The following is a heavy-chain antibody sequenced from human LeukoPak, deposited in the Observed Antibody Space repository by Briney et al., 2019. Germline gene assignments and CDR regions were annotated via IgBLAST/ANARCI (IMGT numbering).Heavy chain of an antibody. CDR1: GGSISSYY. CDR3: ARTGYCSSTSCLYYYYYMDV. CDR2: IYYSGNT. D-gene: IGHD2-2*01. J-gene: IGHJ6*03. Sequence: SETLSLTCTVSGGSISSYYWTWIRQPPGKGLEWIGFIYYSGNTKFNPSLKSRVTISVDTSKNQFSLKLSSVTAADTAVYYCARTGYCSSTSCLYYYYYMDVWGKGTTVTVSS. V-gene: IGHV4-59*12.